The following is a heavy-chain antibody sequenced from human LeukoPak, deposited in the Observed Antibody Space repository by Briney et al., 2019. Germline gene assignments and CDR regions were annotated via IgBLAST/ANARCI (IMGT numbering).Heavy chain of an antibody. CDR3: AKGVGCSGGTCYSGHGMDV. J-gene: IGHJ6*02. Sequence: GGSLRLSCAASGFTFSSYAMSWVRQAPGKGLEWVSALSGSGANTYFADSVKGRFTISRDNSKNTLYLQVNSLRAEDTAVYYCAKGVGCSGGTCYSGHGMDVWGQGTTVTVSS. D-gene: IGHD2-15*01. CDR1: GFTFSSYA. CDR2: LSGSGANT. V-gene: IGHV3-23*01.